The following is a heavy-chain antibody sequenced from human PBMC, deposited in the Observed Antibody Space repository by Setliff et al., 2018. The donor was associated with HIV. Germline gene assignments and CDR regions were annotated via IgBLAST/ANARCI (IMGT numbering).Heavy chain of an antibody. Sequence: GASVKVSCKASGYTFTDYYIHWVRQAPGQGLEWMGYINTNTGNPTYAQGFTGRFVFSVDTPVSTAYLQIFSLKTEDTAVYYCTRDHTPPPNYDFWSGQIDLRNIFYYMDVWGTGSPVTVTS. D-gene: IGHD3-3*01. CDR1: GYTFTDYY. CDR2: INTNTGNP. CDR3: TRDHTPPPNYDFWSGQIDLRNIFYYMDV. V-gene: IGHV7-4-1*01. J-gene: IGHJ6*03.